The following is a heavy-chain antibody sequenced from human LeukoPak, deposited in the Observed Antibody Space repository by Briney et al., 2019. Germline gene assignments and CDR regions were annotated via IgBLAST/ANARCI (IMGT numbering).Heavy chain of an antibody. V-gene: IGHV3-21*01. D-gene: IGHD4-17*01. J-gene: IGHJ4*02. CDR1: GFTFSSYE. CDR3: ARGGLYGDYVDY. CDR2: IGSSGNYI. Sequence: GGSLRLSCAASGFTFSSYEMNWVRQAPGKGLEWVASIGSSGNYIYYADSVKGRFTISRDNAKDSLYLQMNSLRAEDTAVYYCARGGLYGDYVDYWGQGTLVTVSS.